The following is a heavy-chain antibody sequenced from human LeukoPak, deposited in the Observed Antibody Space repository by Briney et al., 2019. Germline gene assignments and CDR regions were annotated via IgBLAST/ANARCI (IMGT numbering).Heavy chain of an antibody. CDR2: VNAGNGNT. J-gene: IGHJ6*03. V-gene: IGHV1-3*03. CDR1: GYTFTSYA. Sequence: GASVNVSCKASGYTFTSYAMHWVRQAPGQRLEWMGWVNAGNGNTKYSQEFQGRVTITRDTSASTAYMELSSVRSEEMAVYYCARDGWNVDSARFYYYYYMDVWGKGTTVTVSS. D-gene: IGHD1-1*01. CDR3: ARDGWNVDSARFYYYYYMDV.